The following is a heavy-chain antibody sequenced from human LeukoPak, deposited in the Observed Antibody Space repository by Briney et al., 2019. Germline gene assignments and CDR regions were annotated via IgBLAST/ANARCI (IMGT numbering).Heavy chain of an antibody. Sequence: SETLSLTCTVSGGSISSSSYYWGWIRQPPGKGLEWIGSIYYSGSTYYNPSLKSRVTISVDTSKNQFSLKLSSVTAADTAVYYCARGVDPGYSNYLDVWGEGTTVAVSS. CDR1: GGSISSSSYY. J-gene: IGHJ6*03. D-gene: IGHD6-13*01. CDR3: ARGVDPGYSNYLDV. V-gene: IGHV4-39*07. CDR2: IYYSGST.